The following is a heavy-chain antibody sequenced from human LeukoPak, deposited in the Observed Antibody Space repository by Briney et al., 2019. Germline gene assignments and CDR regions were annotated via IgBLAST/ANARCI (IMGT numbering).Heavy chain of an antibody. D-gene: IGHD3-16*01. CDR2: VSYDGNER. J-gene: IGHJ3*02. CDR1: GFRFSAYS. Sequence: PGRSLRLSCAASGFRFSAYSMHWVRQAPGKGLEWVAVVSYDGNERSSAESVKGRFSISRDNSKNTLYLQMGSLRIEDTAVYYCARGDRYDADAFDIWGQGTMVTVSS. CDR3: ARGDRYDADAFDI. V-gene: IGHV3-30*04.